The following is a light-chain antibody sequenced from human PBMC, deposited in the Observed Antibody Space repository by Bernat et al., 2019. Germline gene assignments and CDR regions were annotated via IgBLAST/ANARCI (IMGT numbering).Light chain of an antibody. CDR2: LGS. CDR1: QSLLHSNGYNF. J-gene: IGKJ4*01. CDR3: MQALQTPLT. V-gene: IGKV2-28*01. Sequence: DIVMTQSPLSLSVTPGEPASISCRSSQSLLHSNGYNFLDWYLQKPGQSPQLLIYLGSTRASGVPDRFSGSGSGTDVTLKISRVEAEDVGVYYCMQALQTPLTFGGGTKVEIK.